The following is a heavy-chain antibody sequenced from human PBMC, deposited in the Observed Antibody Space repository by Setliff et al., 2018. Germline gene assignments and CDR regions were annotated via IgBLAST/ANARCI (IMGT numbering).Heavy chain of an antibody. CDR1: GFTFSSLW. V-gene: IGHV3-7*01. Sequence: GGSLRLSCAASGFTFSSLWMAWVRQAPGKGLEWVANINQGGSDQFYVESVKSRFTISRDNAKNSLSLQMNNLRTEDTAVYYCFGAGTCSYWGQGTLVTVSS. CDR3: FGAGTCSY. CDR2: INQGGSDQ. J-gene: IGHJ4*02. D-gene: IGHD3-10*01.